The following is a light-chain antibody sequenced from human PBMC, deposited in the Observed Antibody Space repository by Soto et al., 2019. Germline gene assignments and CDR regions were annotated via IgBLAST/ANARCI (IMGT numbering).Light chain of an antibody. CDR2: AAS. J-gene: IGKJ2*01. Sequence: EIVLTQSPGTLSLSPGERATLSCRASQSISSGFLAWDQQKPGQAPRLLIYAASSRATGIPDRFSGSGSATDFTLTISRLEPEDFAVYYCQQYGSSPPYTFGQGTTLQIK. CDR3: QQYGSSPPYT. V-gene: IGKV3-20*01. CDR1: QSISSGF.